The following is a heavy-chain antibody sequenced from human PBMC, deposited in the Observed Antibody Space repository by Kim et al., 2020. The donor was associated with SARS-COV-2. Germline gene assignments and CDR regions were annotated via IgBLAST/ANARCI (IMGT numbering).Heavy chain of an antibody. V-gene: IGHV3-7*03. Sequence: VDSVRGRFTISRDTDQHSLYLQMNSLTVEDTAVYYCARGTVGSSSWYYFDYWGQGTLDTVSS. J-gene: IGHJ4*02. D-gene: IGHD6-19*01. CDR3: ARGTVGSSSWYYFDY.